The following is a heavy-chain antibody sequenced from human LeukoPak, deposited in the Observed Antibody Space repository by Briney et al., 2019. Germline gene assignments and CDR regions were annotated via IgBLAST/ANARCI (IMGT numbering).Heavy chain of an antibody. V-gene: IGHV3-20*01. CDR1: GFTFDDYG. D-gene: IGHD1-26*01. CDR3: ARDTPSGTYFFDS. J-gene: IGHJ4*02. CDR2: INWSGGNT. Sequence: SGGSLRLSCAASGFTFDDYGMSWVRQAPGKGLEWVSGINWSGGNTGYADSVKGRFTISRDNAKNSLFLQMNSLRAEGTALYHCARDTPSGTYFFDSWGQGTLVTVSS.